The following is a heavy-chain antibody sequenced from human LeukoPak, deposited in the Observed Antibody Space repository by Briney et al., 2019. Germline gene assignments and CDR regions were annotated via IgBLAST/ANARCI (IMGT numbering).Heavy chain of an antibody. J-gene: IGHJ6*03. Sequence: SETLSLTCAVYSGSFSGYYWTWIRQTPEKGLEWIGEMNPSGSTSYNPSLKSRVTISVDTSKNQFSLKLSSVTAADTAVYYCARGRQDVTMIVVVMTAVSYYLDVWGKGTTVTVS. CDR1: SGSFSGYY. CDR3: ARGRQDVTMIVVVMTAVSYYLDV. V-gene: IGHV4-34*01. D-gene: IGHD3-22*01. CDR2: MNPSGST.